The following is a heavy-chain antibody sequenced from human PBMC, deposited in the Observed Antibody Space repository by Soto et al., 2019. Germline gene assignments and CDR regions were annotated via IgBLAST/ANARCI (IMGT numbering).Heavy chain of an antibody. CDR1: GFTVSNNY. J-gene: IGHJ4*02. CDR2: IYSGGYT. Sequence: EVQLVESGGGLIQPGGSLRLSCAVSGFTVSNNYMSWVRQAPGKGLEGVSVIYSGGYTAYGDSVKGRFTISRDNSKNTLFLQRNSLGAHAPAVFFWAPRPGGGGYWGQGTLVTVSS. V-gene: IGHV3-53*01. CDR3: APRPGGGGY. D-gene: IGHD3-10*01.